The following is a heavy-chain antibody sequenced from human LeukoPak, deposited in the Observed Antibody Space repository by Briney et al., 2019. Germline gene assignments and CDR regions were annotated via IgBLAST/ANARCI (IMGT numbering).Heavy chain of an antibody. Sequence: PGGSLRLSCAASGFTFSSYAMHWVHQAPGKGLEYVSAISSNGGSTYYANSVKGRFTISRDNSKNTLYLQMGSLRAEDMAVYYCAREGVLEGPYYDFWSGPQDAFDIWGQGTMVTVSS. D-gene: IGHD3-3*01. CDR1: GFTFSSYA. J-gene: IGHJ3*02. CDR3: AREGVLEGPYYDFWSGPQDAFDI. CDR2: ISSNGGST. V-gene: IGHV3-64*01.